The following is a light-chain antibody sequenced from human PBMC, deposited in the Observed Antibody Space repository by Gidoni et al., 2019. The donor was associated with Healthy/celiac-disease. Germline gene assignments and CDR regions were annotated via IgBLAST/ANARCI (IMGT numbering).Light chain of an antibody. V-gene: IGLV5-45*03. J-gene: IGLJ3*02. CDR2: YKSDSDK. CDR1: SGIQVGTYR. CDR3: MIWHSSARV. Sequence: QAVLTQPSSLSASPGASASLTCTLRSGIQVGTYRIYWYQQKPGSPPQYLLRYKSDSDKQQGSGVPSRFSGSNDASANAGIFLISGLQSEDAAAYYCMIWHSSARVFGGGTKLTVL.